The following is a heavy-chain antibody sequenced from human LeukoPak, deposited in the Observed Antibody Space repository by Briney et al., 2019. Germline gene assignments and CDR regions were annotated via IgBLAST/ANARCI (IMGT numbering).Heavy chain of an antibody. J-gene: IGHJ4*02. CDR2: ISGSGGST. CDR1: GFTFSTYA. CDR3: AKDSNGDYYDSSGYYLFHY. D-gene: IGHD3-22*01. V-gene: IGHV3-23*01. Sequence: GGSLRLSCAASGFTFSTYAMSWVRQAPGKGLEWVSTISGSGGSTYYADSGKGRFTISRDNSKNTLYLHMQSLRAEDTAEYYCAKDSNGDYYDSSGYYLFHYWGQGTLVTVSS.